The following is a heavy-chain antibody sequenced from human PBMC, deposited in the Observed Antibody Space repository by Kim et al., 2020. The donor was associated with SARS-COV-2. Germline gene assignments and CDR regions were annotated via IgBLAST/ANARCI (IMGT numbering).Heavy chain of an antibody. Sequence: GGSLRLSCAASGFTFSSYGMHWVRQAPGKGLEWVAVISYDGSNKYYADSVKGRFTISRDNSKNTLYLQMNSLRAEDTAVYYCAKDEWERPYYFDYWGQGTLVTVSS. V-gene: IGHV3-30*18. J-gene: IGHJ4*02. D-gene: IGHD1-26*01. CDR2: ISYDGSNK. CDR1: GFTFSSYG. CDR3: AKDEWERPYYFDY.